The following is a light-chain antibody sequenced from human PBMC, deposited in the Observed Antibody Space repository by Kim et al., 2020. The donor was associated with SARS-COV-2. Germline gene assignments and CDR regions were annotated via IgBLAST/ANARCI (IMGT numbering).Light chain of an antibody. CDR1: QSISSN. CDR2: GAS. Sequence: EIVMTQSPATLSVSPGERVTLSCRASQSISSNLGWYQQKPGQAPRLLIYGASTRATGIPARFSGSGSGTEFTLTISSLKSEDFAVYCCQQYNDWPWTFGQGTKVDIK. V-gene: IGKV3-15*01. CDR3: QQYNDWPWT. J-gene: IGKJ1*01.